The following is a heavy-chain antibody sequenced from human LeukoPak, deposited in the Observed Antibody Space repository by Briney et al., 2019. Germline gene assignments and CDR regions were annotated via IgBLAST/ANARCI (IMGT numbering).Heavy chain of an antibody. Sequence: GGSLRLSCAASGFTFSSYSMNWVRQAPGKGLEWVSSISSSSSYIYYADSVKGRLTISRDNAKNSPYLQMNSLRAEDTAVYYCAPTYSSSSPFDYWGQGTPVTVSS. J-gene: IGHJ4*02. CDR2: ISSSSSYI. D-gene: IGHD6-6*01. CDR3: APTYSSSSPFDY. V-gene: IGHV3-21*01. CDR1: GFTFSSYS.